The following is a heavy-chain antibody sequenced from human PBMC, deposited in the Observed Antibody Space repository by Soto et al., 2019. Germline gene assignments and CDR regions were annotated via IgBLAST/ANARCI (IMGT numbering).Heavy chain of an antibody. CDR3: ARGPRLYDYIWGSYRRRGAFDI. CDR2: INHSGST. D-gene: IGHD3-16*01. CDR1: GGSFSGYY. V-gene: IGHV4-34*01. Sequence: QVQLQQWGAGLLKPSETLSLTCAVCGGSFSGYYWSWIRQPPGKGLEWIGEINHSGSTNYNPSLKSRVTISVDTSKNQFSLKLSSVTAADTAVYYCARGPRLYDYIWGSYRRRGAFDIWGQGTMVTVSS. J-gene: IGHJ3*02.